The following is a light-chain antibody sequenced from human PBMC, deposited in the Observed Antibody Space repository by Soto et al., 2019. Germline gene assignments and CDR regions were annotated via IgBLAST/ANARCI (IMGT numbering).Light chain of an antibody. V-gene: IGKV1-33*01. J-gene: IGKJ4*01. CDR2: DAS. Sequence: DIQMTQSPSSLSASVGDRVTITCQASQDISNYLNWYQQKPGKAPKLLIYDASNLETGVPSRFSGSGSGTDFTFTISSLQPEDIATYYWQQYDNLPFTFGGGTKVKIK. CDR3: QQYDNLPFT. CDR1: QDISNY.